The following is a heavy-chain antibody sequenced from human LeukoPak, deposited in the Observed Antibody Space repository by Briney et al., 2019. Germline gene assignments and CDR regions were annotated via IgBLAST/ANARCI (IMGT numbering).Heavy chain of an antibody. CDR2: ISSSGSTI. Sequence: GGSLRLSCAASGFTFSSYAMSWIRQAPGKGLEWVSYISSSGSTIYYADSVKGRFTISRDNAKNSLYLQMNSLRAEDTAVYYCAKAVGLGYSYGFGGSFDYWGQGTLVTVSS. CDR1: GFTFSSYA. J-gene: IGHJ4*02. CDR3: AKAVGLGYSYGFGGSFDY. V-gene: IGHV3-11*01. D-gene: IGHD5-18*01.